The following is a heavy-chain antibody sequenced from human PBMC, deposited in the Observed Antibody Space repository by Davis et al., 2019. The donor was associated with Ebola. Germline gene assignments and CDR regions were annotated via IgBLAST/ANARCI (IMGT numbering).Heavy chain of an antibody. CDR3: ARDPLKYTVFSGGVDY. V-gene: IGHV3-23*01. CDR1: GFTFSNYA. J-gene: IGHJ4*02. D-gene: IGHD3-10*02. Sequence: GESLKISCAVSGFTFSNYAMNWVRQAPGKGLEWVSGISDSGTSTYYAVSVRGRFTISRDHSKNTLFLQMNSLRAEDTAVYYCARDPLKYTVFSGGVDYWGQGTLVTVSS. CDR2: ISDSGTST.